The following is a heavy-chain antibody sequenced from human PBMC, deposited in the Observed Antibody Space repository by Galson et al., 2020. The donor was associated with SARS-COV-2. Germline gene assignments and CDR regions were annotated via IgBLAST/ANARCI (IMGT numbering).Heavy chain of an antibody. J-gene: IGHJ4*02. CDR2: INSSGST. CDR3: AREENLFLVVTATRMCYFDY. V-gene: IGHV4-34*01. D-gene: IGHD2-21*02. CDR1: GGSFSGYY. Sequence: SETLSLTCAVYGGSFSGYYWSWIRQPPGKGLEWIGEINSSGSTNYNPSLKSRVTISVDTSKNHFSLKLSSVTAADTAVYYCAREENLFLVVTATRMCYFDYLGRGTLATVSS.